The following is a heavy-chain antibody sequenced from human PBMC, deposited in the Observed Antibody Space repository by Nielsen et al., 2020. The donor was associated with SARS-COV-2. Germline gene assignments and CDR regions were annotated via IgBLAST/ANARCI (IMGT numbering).Heavy chain of an antibody. Sequence: GSLRLSCAVYGGSFSGYYWGWIRQPPGKGLEWIGSIYYSGSTYYNPSLKSRVTISVDTSKNQFSLKLSSVTAADTAVYYCARERLNAAAGTDAFDIWGQGTMVTVSS. V-gene: IGHV4-34*01. D-gene: IGHD6-13*01. CDR1: GGSFSGYY. J-gene: IGHJ3*02. CDR2: IYYSGST. CDR3: ARERLNAAAGTDAFDI.